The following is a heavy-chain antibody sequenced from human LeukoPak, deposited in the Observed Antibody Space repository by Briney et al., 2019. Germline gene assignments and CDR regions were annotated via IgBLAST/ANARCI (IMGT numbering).Heavy chain of an antibody. CDR2: SYHGGST. Sequence: SKTLSLTCDVSGDSMSSSRFSWSWLRQPPGNGLEWIGYSYHGGSTHYNPSLQSRVTISVDRSKKQFSLNLNSVTAADTAVYYCARMVVDVTRWFDPWGQGTLVTVSS. CDR3: ARMVVDVTRWFDP. CDR1: GDSMSSSRFS. D-gene: IGHD2-15*01. V-gene: IGHV4-30-2*01. J-gene: IGHJ5*02.